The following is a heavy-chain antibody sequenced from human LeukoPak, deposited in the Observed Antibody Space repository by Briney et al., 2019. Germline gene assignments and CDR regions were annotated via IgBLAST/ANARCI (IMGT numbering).Heavy chain of an antibody. Sequence: GASVKVSCKASGYSFTSYDINWVRQAAGQGLEWMGWMNPNSGNTGYGQKFQGRVTITADESTSTAYMELSSLRSEDTAVYYCARVDGDLPPVESYYYGMDVWGQGTTVTVSS. D-gene: IGHD4-17*01. CDR2: MNPNSGNT. V-gene: IGHV1-8*01. J-gene: IGHJ6*02. CDR1: GYSFTSYD. CDR3: ARVDGDLPPVESYYYGMDV.